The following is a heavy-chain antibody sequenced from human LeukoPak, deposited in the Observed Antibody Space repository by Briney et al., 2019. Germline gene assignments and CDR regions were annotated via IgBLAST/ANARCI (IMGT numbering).Heavy chain of an antibody. V-gene: IGHV3-30*02. J-gene: IGHJ4*02. CDR3: SKDPKVLGVVIGFDY. Sequence: PGGSLRLSCAASGFTFSSYGMHWVRQAPAKGLEGVAFIRYDGSNKYYADSVKGRFTISRDNSKNTLYLQMNSLRAEDTAVYYCSKDPKVLGVVIGFDYWGQGTLVTVPS. D-gene: IGHD3-3*01. CDR2: IRYDGSNK. CDR1: GFTFSSYG.